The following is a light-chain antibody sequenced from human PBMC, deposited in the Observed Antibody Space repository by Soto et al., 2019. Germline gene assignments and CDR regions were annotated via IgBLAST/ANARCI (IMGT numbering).Light chain of an antibody. CDR3: CSYAGSDTLV. CDR2: DVN. V-gene: IGLV2-11*01. J-gene: IGLJ2*01. Sequence: QSVLTQPRSVSGSPGQSVTLSCTGTSSDVGGYHYVSWYQHHPGKAPKIIIYDVNKRPSGVPDRFSGSKSGNTASLTISGLQTEDEADYYCCSYAGSDTLVFGGGTKVPAL. CDR1: SSDVGGYHY.